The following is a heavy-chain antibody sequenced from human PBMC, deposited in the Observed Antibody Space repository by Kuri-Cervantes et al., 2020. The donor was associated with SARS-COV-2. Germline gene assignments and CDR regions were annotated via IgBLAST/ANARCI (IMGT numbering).Heavy chain of an antibody. V-gene: IGHV3-15*01. J-gene: IGHJ4*01. CDR2: IYSESDAAQYAAPDGGTT. CDR3: ATGPLDH. CDR1: GFIFSDYA. Sequence: GESLKISCEASGFIFSDYAIDWVRQAPGKGLEWVGRIYSESDAAQYAAPDGGTTDYAAPMKDRFIISRDDSKNTLFLQMNFLQTEDTAVYYCATGPLDHWGHGTLVTVSS.